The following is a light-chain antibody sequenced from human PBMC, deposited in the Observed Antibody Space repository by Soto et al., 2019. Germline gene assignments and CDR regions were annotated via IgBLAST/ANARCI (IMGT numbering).Light chain of an antibody. CDR2: GAS. V-gene: IGKV3-15*01. J-gene: IGKJ1*01. CDR3: QQYDNWPRT. Sequence: EIVMTQSPATLSLSPGERATLSCRASQNMRSNLAWYQQKPGQAPRLLIYGASTRATGIPARFSGSGSGTEFTLTITSLQSEDFAVYYCQQYDNWPRTFGQGNKVEI. CDR1: QNMRSN.